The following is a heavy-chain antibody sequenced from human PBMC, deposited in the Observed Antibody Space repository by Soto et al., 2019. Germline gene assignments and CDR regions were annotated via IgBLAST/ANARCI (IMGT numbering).Heavy chain of an antibody. Sequence: VQLVQSGGGIVQPGGSLRLSCAASGLTFSSYWMHWVRQAPGKGLVWVSRINTDGSSTNYADSVKGRFTISRDNAKNTLYLQMNSLRAEDTAVYYCAPVGGYNWFDSWGQGTLVTVSS. CDR1: GLTFSSYW. J-gene: IGHJ5*01. CDR2: INTDGSST. CDR3: APVGGYNWFDS. V-gene: IGHV3-74*01.